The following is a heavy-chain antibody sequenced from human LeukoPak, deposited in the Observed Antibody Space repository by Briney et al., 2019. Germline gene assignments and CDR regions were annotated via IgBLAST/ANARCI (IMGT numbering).Heavy chain of an antibody. CDR3: AKSKSPYPMDYIFDF. CDR2: ISGSGGST. Sequence: AGGSLRLSCAASGFTFSSYAMSWARQAPGKGLEWVSAISGSGGSTYYADSVKGRFTISRDNSKNTLYVQMNSLRTDDAAVYYCAKSKSPYPMDYIFDFWGQGTLVTVSS. J-gene: IGHJ4*02. CDR1: GFTFSSYA. D-gene: IGHD4-11*01. V-gene: IGHV3-23*01.